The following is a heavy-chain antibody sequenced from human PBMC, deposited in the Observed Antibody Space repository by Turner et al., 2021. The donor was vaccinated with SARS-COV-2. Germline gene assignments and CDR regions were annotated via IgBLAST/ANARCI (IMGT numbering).Heavy chain of an antibody. Sequence: QVQLQESGPGLVKPSGTLSLTCAVSGVSITSHTWWTWVRQHPGKGLEWIGELYHSGRTNYSPSLESRVTMSVDKSKNHFSLKLTSVTAADTAIYYCATQGAIGYRYASWGQGILVTVSS. J-gene: IGHJ4*02. CDR1: GVSITSHTW. D-gene: IGHD5-18*01. CDR2: LYHSGRT. V-gene: IGHV4-4*02. CDR3: ATQGAIGYRYAS.